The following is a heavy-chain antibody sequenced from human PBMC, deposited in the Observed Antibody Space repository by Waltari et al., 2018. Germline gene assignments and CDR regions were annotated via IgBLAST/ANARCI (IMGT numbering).Heavy chain of an antibody. Sequence: QVQLQESGPGLAKPSETLSLTCAVSGFSISFGYYWGWIRQPPGKGLEWIGSIYHSGNTYYNPSVGSRVTMSIDTSKNQFSLKLSSVTAADTAVYYCARLHYFDSSALRAFDIWGQGTTVTVSS. D-gene: IGHD3-22*01. CDR1: GFSISFGYY. V-gene: IGHV4-38-2*01. CDR3: ARLHYFDSSALRAFDI. J-gene: IGHJ3*02. CDR2: IYHSGNT.